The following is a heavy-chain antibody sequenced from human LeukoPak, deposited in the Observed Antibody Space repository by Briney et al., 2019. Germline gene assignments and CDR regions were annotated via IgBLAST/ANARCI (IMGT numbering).Heavy chain of an antibody. Sequence: GGSLRLSCTASGFTVSNNYVNWVRQAPGKGLEWVSVIYSGGSTYYADSVKGRFTISRDNPKNTLYLQMSSLRAEDTAIYYCTRKRERYYDSLVDYWGQGTLVTVSS. CDR3: TRKRERYYDSLVDY. V-gene: IGHV3-53*01. CDR2: IYSGGST. J-gene: IGHJ4*02. CDR1: GFTVSNNY. D-gene: IGHD3-22*01.